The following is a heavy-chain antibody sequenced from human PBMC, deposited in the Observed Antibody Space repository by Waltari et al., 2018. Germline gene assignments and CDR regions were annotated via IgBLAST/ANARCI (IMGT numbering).Heavy chain of an antibody. J-gene: IGHJ4*02. CDR3: ARESGKRLATRIDY. CDR1: GGSFSGYS. D-gene: IGHD5-12*01. CDR2: INHSGST. Sequence: QVQLQQWGAGLLKPSETLSLTCAVYGGSFSGYSWSWIGQPPGKGLEWIGEINHSGSTNYNPSLKSRVTISVDTSKNQFSLKLSSVTAADTAVYYCARESGKRLATRIDYWGQGTLVTVSS. V-gene: IGHV4-34*01.